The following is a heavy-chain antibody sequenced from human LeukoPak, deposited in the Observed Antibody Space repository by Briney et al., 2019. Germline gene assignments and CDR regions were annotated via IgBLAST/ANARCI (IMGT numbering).Heavy chain of an antibody. D-gene: IGHD3-10*01. V-gene: IGHV3-66*01. CDR1: GFTFSSNY. CDR3: ARDRAYGAFDI. Sequence: GGSLRLSCVASGFTFSSNYMSWVRQAPGKGLEWVSVIYSGGSTYYADSVKGRFTISRDNSKNTLYLQMNSLRAEDTAVYYCARDRAYGAFDIWGQGTMVTVSS. J-gene: IGHJ3*02. CDR2: IYSGGST.